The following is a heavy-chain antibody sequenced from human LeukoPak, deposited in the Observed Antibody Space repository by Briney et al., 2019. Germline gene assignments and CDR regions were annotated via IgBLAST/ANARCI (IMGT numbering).Heavy chain of an antibody. D-gene: IGHD3-10*01. CDR2: ISYDGSNK. Sequence: GGSLRLSCAASGFTFSSYAMHWVRQPPGKGLEWVAVISYDGSNKYYADSVKGRFTISRDNAKNSLYLQMNSLRAEDTAVYYCARGGITMVRGSFDYWGQGTLVTVSS. V-gene: IGHV3-30*04. J-gene: IGHJ4*02. CDR3: ARGGITMVRGSFDY. CDR1: GFTFSSYA.